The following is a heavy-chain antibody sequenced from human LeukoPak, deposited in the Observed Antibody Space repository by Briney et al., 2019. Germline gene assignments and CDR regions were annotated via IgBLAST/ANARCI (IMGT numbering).Heavy chain of an antibody. CDR1: GFTFSNAW. V-gene: IGHV3-9*01. CDR3: AKVRYSSSWYGYYFDY. CDR2: ISWNSGSI. Sequence: GGSLRLSCAASGFTFSNAWMSWVRQAPGKGLEWVSGISWNSGSIGYADSVKGRFTISRDNAKNSLYLQMNSLRAEDTALYYCAKVRYSSSWYGYYFDYWGQGTLVTVSS. J-gene: IGHJ4*02. D-gene: IGHD6-13*01.